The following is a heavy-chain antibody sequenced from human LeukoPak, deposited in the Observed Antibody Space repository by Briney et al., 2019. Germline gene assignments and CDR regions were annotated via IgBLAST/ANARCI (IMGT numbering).Heavy chain of an antibody. CDR1: GYNLTELS. CDR2: FDPEQGKT. J-gene: IGHJ2*01. D-gene: IGHD3-10*01. V-gene: IGHV1-24*01. CDR3: ATEGRGANYWYFDL. Sequence: ASVKVSCKVSGYNLTELSMHWVRQAPGKGLEWMGGFDPEQGKTIYAQKFQDRVTLTEDTSRDTVYMDLTSLTYEDTAVYYCATEGRGANYWYFDLWGRGTLVTVSS.